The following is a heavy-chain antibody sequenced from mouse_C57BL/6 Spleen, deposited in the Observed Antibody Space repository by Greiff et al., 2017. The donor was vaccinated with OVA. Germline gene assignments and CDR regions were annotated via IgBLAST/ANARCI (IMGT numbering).Heavy chain of an antibody. J-gene: IGHJ4*01. V-gene: IGHV5-12*01. Sequence: EVQLVESGGGLVQPGGSLKLSCAASGFTFSDYYMYWVRQTPEKRLEWVAYISNGGGSTYYPDTVKGRFTISRDNAKNTLYLQMSRLKSEDTAMYYCARRYGNYYAMDYWGQGTSVTVSS. CDR1: GFTFSDYY. CDR2: ISNGGGST. CDR3: ARRYGNYYAMDY. D-gene: IGHD2-10*02.